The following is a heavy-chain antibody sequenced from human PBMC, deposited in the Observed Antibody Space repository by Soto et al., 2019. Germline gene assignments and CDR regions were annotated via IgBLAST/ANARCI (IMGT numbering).Heavy chain of an antibody. J-gene: IGHJ6*02. CDR2: ISGSGGST. CDR1: GFTFSSYA. V-gene: IGHV3-23*01. Sequence: PGGSLRLSCAASGFTFSSYAMSWVRQAPGKGLEWVSAISGSGGSTYYADSVKGRFTISRDNSKNTLYLQMNSLRAEDTAVYYCARGSYGDYVYYYYGMDVWGQGTTVTVSS. D-gene: IGHD4-17*01. CDR3: ARGSYGDYVYYYYGMDV.